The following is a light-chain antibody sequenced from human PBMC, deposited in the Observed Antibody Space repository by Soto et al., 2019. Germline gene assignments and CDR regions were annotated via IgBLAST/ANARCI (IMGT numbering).Light chain of an antibody. V-gene: IGLV2-11*01. J-gene: IGLJ1*01. CDR1: SIDVGAYIY. CDR2: DVI. Sequence: QSALTQPRSVSGSPGQSVTFSCTGTSIDVGAYIYVSWYQQHPGKAPKLIIYDVIKRPSGVPDRFSGSKSGNTASLTISGLQAEDEADYYCCSYAGSYTHVFGTGTKVTVL. CDR3: CSYAGSYTHV.